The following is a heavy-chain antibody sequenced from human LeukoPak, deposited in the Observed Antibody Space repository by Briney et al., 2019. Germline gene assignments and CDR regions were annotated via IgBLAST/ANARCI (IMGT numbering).Heavy chain of an antibody. V-gene: IGHV4-30-4*08. CDR1: GGSISSGGYY. Sequence: SQTPSLTRTVSGGSISSGGYYWGWIRPPPRKGLEWIGYIYYSGSTYYNPSLKSRVTISVDTSKNQFSLKLSSVTAADTAVYYCARARIAVAGHDYWGQGTLVTVSS. J-gene: IGHJ4*02. D-gene: IGHD6-19*01. CDR2: IYYSGST. CDR3: ARARIAVAGHDY.